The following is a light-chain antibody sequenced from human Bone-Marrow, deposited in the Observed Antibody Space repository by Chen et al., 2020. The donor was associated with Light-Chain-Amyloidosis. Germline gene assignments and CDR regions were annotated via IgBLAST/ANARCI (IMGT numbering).Light chain of an antibody. CDR1: NIGSKS. CDR2: DDS. CDR3: QVWHTSADHVV. J-gene: IGLJ2*01. Sequence: SYVLTQPPSVSVAPGETAIISCGGHNIGSKSAYWYQQKPGQAPLLVVYDDSDRPSGIPERFSGSNSGDTATLSITRVEAGDEADYYCQVWHTSADHVVFGGGTKLTVL. V-gene: IGLV3-21*02.